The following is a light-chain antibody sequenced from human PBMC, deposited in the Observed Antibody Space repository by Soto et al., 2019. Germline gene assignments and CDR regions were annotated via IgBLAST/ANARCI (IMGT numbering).Light chain of an antibody. V-gene: IGKV3-11*01. CDR1: QSVSSY. J-gene: IGKJ2*01. CDR3: QQRSSWPYT. CDR2: DAS. Sequence: EIVLTQSPATLSLSPGERATLSCRASQSVSSYLAWYQQKPGQAPRLLIYDASNRATDIPARFSGSGSGTDFTLTISSLAPEDFAVYYCQQRSSWPYTFGQGTELDFK.